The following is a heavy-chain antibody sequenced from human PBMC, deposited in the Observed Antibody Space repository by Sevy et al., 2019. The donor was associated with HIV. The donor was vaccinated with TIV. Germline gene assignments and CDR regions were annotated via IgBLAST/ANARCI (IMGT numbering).Heavy chain of an antibody. J-gene: IGHJ6*02. CDR2: LGGSVDKT. CDR1: GFTFSRYA. CDR3: ARVVEALPGYYYGMDV. V-gene: IGHV3-23*01. Sequence: GGSLRLSCVASGFTFSRYAMSWVRQAPGKGLKWVSALGGSVDKTYEADFVKGRFTISRDNSKNTLYLQMNSLRAEDTAVYYCARVVEALPGYYYGMDVWGQGTTVTVSS. D-gene: IGHD1-26*01.